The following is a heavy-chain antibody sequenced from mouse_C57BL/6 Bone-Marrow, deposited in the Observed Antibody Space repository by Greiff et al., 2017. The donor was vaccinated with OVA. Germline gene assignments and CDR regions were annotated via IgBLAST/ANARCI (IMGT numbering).Heavy chain of an antibody. CDR3: ARLDAMDY. CDR2: ISNGGGST. V-gene: IGHV5-12*01. J-gene: IGHJ4*01. CDR1: GFTFSDFY. Sequence: EVKVVESGGGLVQPGGSLKLSCAASGFTFSDFYMYWIRQTPEKRLEWVAYISNGGGSTYHPDTVKGRFTISRDNAKNTLYLQMSRLKSEDTAMYYCARLDAMDYWGQGTSVTVSS.